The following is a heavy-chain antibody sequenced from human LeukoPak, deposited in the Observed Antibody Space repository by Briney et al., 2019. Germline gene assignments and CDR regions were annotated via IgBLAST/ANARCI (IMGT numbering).Heavy chain of an antibody. CDR2: IKQDGSEE. D-gene: IGHD2-15*01. Sequence: PGGSLRLSCAASGFTFKIYWMSWVRQAPGKGVEWGANIKQDGSEEYYVDSLKGRFTISRDNAKNSLYLQMNSLRAEDTAVYYCARYCSVGSCFDYWGQGTLVTVSS. V-gene: IGHV3-7*04. J-gene: IGHJ4*02. CDR1: GFTFKIYW. CDR3: ARYCSVGSCFDY.